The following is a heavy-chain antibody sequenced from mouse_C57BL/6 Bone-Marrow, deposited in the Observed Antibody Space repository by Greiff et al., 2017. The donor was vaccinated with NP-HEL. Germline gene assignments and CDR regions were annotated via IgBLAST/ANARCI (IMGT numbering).Heavy chain of an antibody. CDR1: GYTFTSYW. D-gene: IGHD1-1*01. J-gene: IGHJ1*03. Sequence: VQLQQSGTVLARPGASVKMSCKTSGYTFTSYWMHWVKQRPGQGLEWIGAIYPGNSDTSYNQKFKGKAKLTAVTSASTAYMELSSLTTEDSAVYYCTSNPYNGISHRGYFDVWGTGTTGTVSS. CDR2: IYPGNSDT. V-gene: IGHV1-5*01. CDR3: TSNPYNGISHRGYFDV.